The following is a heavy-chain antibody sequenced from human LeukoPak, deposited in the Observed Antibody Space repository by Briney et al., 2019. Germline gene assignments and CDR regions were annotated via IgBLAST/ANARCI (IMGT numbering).Heavy chain of an antibody. CDR1: GGSISSYY. V-gene: IGHV4-59*08. J-gene: IGHJ4*02. CDR2: IYYSGST. CDR3: ARPNDSSGFDY. Sequence: SETLSLTCTVSGGSISSYYWSWIRQPPGKGLEWIGYIYYSGSTNYNPSLKSRVTISVDTSKNQFSLKLSSVTAADTAVYYCARPNDSSGFDYWGQGTLVTVSS. D-gene: IGHD3-22*01.